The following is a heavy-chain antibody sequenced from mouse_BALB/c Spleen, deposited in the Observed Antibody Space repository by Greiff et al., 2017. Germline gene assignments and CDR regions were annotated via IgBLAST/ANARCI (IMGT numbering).Heavy chain of an antibody. CDR3: ARDEITTVVAMDY. D-gene: IGHD1-1*01. V-gene: IGHV5-6-3*01. CDR1: GFTFSSYG. CDR2: INSNGGST. J-gene: IGHJ2*01. Sequence: EVQGVESGGGLVQPGGSLKLSCAASGFTFSSYGMSWVRQTPDKRLELVATINSNGGSTYYPDSVKGRFTISRDNAKNTLYLQMSSLKSEDTAMYYCARDEITTVVAMDYWGQGTTLTVSS.